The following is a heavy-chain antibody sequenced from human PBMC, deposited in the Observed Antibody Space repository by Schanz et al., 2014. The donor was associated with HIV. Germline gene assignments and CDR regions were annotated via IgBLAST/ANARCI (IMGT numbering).Heavy chain of an antibody. D-gene: IGHD3-3*01. Sequence: QVQLQESGPGLVKPSQTLSLTCTVSGGSISNGGYYWSWIRQHPGKGLEWIGYIYYSGNTHYNPSLRGRLTISVDTSKNQFPLEVNSVTAADTAMYFCARVKTNAVGPDFYFDSWGQGTLVTVSS. CDR3: ARVKTNAVGPDFYFDS. V-gene: IGHV4-31*03. CDR2: IYYSGNT. J-gene: IGHJ4*02. CDR1: GGSISNGGYY.